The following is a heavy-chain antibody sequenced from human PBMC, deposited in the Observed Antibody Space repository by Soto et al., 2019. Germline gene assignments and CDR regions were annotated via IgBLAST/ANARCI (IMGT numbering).Heavy chain of an antibody. CDR1: GGSFSGHY. J-gene: IGHJ4*02. D-gene: IGHD4-17*01. V-gene: IGHV4-34*01. Sequence: QVQLQQWGAGLLKPSETLSLTCAVYGGSFSGHYWSWIRQPPGKGLEWIGEINHRGSTNYNPSLNSRVTISVDTSKNQFSLKLSSVTAADTAVYYCARGGRGSTAGFDFWGQGALVTVSS. CDR2: INHRGST. CDR3: ARGGRGSTAGFDF.